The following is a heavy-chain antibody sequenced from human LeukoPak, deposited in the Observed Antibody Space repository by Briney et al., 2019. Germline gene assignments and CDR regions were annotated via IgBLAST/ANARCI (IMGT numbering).Heavy chain of an antibody. Sequence: GASVKVSCKASGYTFTGYYMHWVRQAPGQGLEWMGWINPNSGGTNYAQKFQGRVTMTRDTSISTAYMELSRLRSDDTAVYYCARADSRSWDAFDTWGQGTMVTVSS. J-gene: IGHJ3*02. D-gene: IGHD3-22*01. CDR2: INPNSGGT. V-gene: IGHV1-2*02. CDR1: GYTFTGYY. CDR3: ARADSRSWDAFDT.